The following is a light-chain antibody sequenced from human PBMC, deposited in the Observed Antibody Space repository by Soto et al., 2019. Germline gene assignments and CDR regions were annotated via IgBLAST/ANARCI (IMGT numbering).Light chain of an antibody. CDR2: GAF. CDR1: ESVSTN. J-gene: IGKJ4*01. Sequence: EIVLTQSPATVSLSPGEGATLSCRASESVSTNLAWYQQKPGQAPRLLIFGAFTRATGVPARFSGSASGTEFTLTISSPQSEDFAVYYCQQYYKWPLTFGGGTIVEIK. CDR3: QQYYKWPLT. V-gene: IGKV3-15*01.